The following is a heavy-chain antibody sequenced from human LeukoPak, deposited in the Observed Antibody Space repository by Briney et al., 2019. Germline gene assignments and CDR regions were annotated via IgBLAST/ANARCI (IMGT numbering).Heavy chain of an antibody. V-gene: IGHV4-4*07. CDR3: ARALTPYSSSWYMGPDAFDI. CDR2: IYTSGST. D-gene: IGHD6-13*01. Sequence: PSETLSLTCIVSGGSISSYYWSWIRQPARKGLEWIGRIYTSGSTNYNPSLKSRVTISVDTSKNQFSLKLSSVTAADTAVYYCARALTPYSSSWYMGPDAFDIWGQGTMVTVSS. CDR1: GGSISSYY. J-gene: IGHJ3*02.